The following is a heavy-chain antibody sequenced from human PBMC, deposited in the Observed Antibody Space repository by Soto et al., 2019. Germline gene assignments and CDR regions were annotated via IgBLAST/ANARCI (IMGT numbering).Heavy chain of an antibody. V-gene: IGHV3-21*01. Sequence: GGSLRLSCAASGFTFSSYSMNWVRQAPGKGLEWVSSISSSSSYIYYADSVKGRFTISRDNAKNSLYLQMNSLRAEDTAVYYCAKDSVSGSYYPSYYYYGMDVWGQGTTVTVPS. D-gene: IGHD3-10*01. CDR3: AKDSVSGSYYPSYYYYGMDV. J-gene: IGHJ6*02. CDR2: ISSSSSYI. CDR1: GFTFSSYS.